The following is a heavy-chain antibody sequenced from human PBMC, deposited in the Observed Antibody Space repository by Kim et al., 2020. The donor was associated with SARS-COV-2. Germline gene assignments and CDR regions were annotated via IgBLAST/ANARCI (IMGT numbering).Heavy chain of an antibody. V-gene: IGHV3-30*04. CDR3: ASLIAAAGTGY. CDR1: GFTFSSYA. J-gene: IGHJ4*02. CDR2: ISYDGSNK. Sequence: GGSLRLSCAASGFTFSSYAMHWVRQAPGKGLEWVAVISYDGSNKYYADSVKGRFTISRDNSKNTLYLQMNSLRAEDTAVYYCASLIAAAGTGYWCQGTL. D-gene: IGHD6-13*01.